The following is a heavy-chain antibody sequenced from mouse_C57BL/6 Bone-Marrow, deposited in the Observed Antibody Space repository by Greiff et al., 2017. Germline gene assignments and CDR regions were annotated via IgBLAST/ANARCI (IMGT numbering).Heavy chain of an antibody. D-gene: IGHD1-1*01. Sequence: QVQLQQPGAELVRPGSSVKLSCKASGYTFTSYWMHWVKQRPIQGLEWIGNIDPSDSETHYNQKFKDKATLTVDKSSSTAYMQLSSLTSEDSAVYYCARGYYGSSYVDWYFDVGGTGTTVTVSS. CDR3: ARGYYGSSYVDWYFDV. J-gene: IGHJ1*03. V-gene: IGHV1-52*01. CDR2: IDPSDSET. CDR1: GYTFTSYW.